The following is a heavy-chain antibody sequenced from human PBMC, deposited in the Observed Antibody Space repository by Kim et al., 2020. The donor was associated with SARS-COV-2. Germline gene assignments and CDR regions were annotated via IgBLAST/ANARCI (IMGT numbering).Heavy chain of an antibody. V-gene: IGHV3-48*03. Sequence: GGSLRLSCAASGFTFSSYEMNWVRQAPGKGLEWVSYISSSGSTIYYADSVKGRFTISRDNAKNSLYLQMNSLRAEDTAVYYCARVGYSGYDSGYSYADWGQGTLVTVSS. CDR2: ISSSGSTI. D-gene: IGHD5-12*01. J-gene: IGHJ4*02. CDR3: ARVGYSGYDSGYSYAD. CDR1: GFTFSSYE.